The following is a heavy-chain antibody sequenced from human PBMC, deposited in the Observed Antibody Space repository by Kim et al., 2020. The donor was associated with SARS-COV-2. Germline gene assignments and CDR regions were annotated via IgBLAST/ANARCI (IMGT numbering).Heavy chain of an antibody. J-gene: IGHJ5*02. CDR1: GGSISSGSYY. V-gene: IGHV4-61*02. Sequence: SETLSLTCTVSGGSISSGSYYWSWIRQPAGKGLEWIGRIYTSGSTNYNPSLKSRVTISVDTSKNQFSLKLSSVTAADTAVYYCARDGTIFPYGSGSYPSWFDPWGQGTLVTVSS. D-gene: IGHD3-10*01. CDR3: ARDGTIFPYGSGSYPSWFDP. CDR2: IYTSGST.